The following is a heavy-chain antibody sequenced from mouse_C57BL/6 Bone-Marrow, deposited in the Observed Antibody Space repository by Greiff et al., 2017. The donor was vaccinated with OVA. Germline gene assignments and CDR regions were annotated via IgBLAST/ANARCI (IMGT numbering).Heavy chain of an antibody. Sequence: VQLQQSGAELVRPGASVKLSCKASGYTFTDYYISWVKQRPGQGLEWIARIYPGSGNIYYNEKFKGKATLTAEKSSSTAYMQLSSLTSDDSAVYVCAGSERLRDYFDYWGRGTALTVSS. CDR3: AGSERLRDYFDY. CDR2: IYPGSGNI. V-gene: IGHV1-76*01. D-gene: IGHD2-2*01. CDR1: GYTFTDYY. J-gene: IGHJ2*01.